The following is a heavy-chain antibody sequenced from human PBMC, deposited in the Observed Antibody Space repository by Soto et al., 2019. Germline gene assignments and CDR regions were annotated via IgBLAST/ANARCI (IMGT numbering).Heavy chain of an antibody. CDR1: GFTFSSYW. V-gene: IGHV3-7*03. J-gene: IGHJ4*02. CDR3: ARVGGYDILTGPLDY. CDR2: IKQDGSEK. D-gene: IGHD3-9*01. Sequence: PGGSLRLSCAASGFTFSSYWMSWVRQAPGKGLEWVANIKQDGSEKYYVDSVKGRFTISRDNAKNSLYLQMNSLRAEDTAVYYCARVGGYDILTGPLDYWGQGTLVTVSS.